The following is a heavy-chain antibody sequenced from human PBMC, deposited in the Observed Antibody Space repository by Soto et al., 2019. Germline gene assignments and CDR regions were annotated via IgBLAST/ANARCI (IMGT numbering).Heavy chain of an antibody. V-gene: IGHV1-18*01. CDR2: ISAYNGNT. CDR1: GYTFTSYG. Sequence: GASVKVSCKASGYTFTSYGISWVRQAPGQGLEWMGWISAYNGNTNYAQKLQGRVTMTTDTSTSTAYMELRSLRSDDTAVYYCARDLLYGSGGSVPGFVDYWGQGTLVTVSS. J-gene: IGHJ4*02. CDR3: ARDLLYGSGGSVPGFVDY. D-gene: IGHD2-15*01.